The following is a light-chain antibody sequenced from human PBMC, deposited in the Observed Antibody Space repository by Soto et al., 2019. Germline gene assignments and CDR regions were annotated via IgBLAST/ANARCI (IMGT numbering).Light chain of an antibody. V-gene: IGLV2-14*01. J-gene: IGLJ1*01. CDR3: SSYTSTNTPGV. CDR2: DVS. CDR1: SSDVGGYNY. Sequence: QSALTQPASVSGSPGQSITISCTGTSSDVGGYNYVSWYQQHPGKAPKLMIYDVSNRPSGVSNRFSGSKSGNTASLTISGLQAEDEADYYGSSYTSTNTPGVLGTGTKLTVL.